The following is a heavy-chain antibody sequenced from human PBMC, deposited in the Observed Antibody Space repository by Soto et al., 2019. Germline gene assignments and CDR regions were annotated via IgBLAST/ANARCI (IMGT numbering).Heavy chain of an antibody. V-gene: IGHV3-20*04. CDR3: ARYYVSTNWYYCAY. CDR2: ISWNGRSR. D-gene: IGHD6-13*01. CDR1: GFTFDDYG. Sequence: EVQLVESGGGVVRPGGSLRLSCAASGFTFDDYGMGWVRQAPGKGLEWVSGISWNGRSRGFAESVKGRFTISRDSAKSSLYLQMNSLRAEDTAFYYCARYYVSTNWYYCAYWGQGTLVTVSS. J-gene: IGHJ4*02.